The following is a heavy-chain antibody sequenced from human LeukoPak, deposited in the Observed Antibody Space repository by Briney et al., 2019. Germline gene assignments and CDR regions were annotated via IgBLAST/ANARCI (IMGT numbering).Heavy chain of an antibody. V-gene: IGHV3-23*01. Sequence: PGGSLRLSCAASGFTFSSYAMSWVRQAPGKGLEWVSASSGSADRTYSADSVKGRFIISRDNSKNTLYLQMNSLRPDDTAIYYCAKESPYGSGSRNYYFHYWGQGTLVTVSS. CDR1: GFTFSSYA. CDR3: AKESPYGSGSRNYYFHY. D-gene: IGHD3-10*01. J-gene: IGHJ4*02. CDR2: SSGSADRT.